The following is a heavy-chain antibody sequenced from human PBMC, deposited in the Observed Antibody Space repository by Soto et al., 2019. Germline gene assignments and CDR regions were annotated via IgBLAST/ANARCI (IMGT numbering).Heavy chain of an antibody. J-gene: IGHJ4*02. D-gene: IGHD3-10*01. CDR3: ARAAVLWFGESIG. CDR2: IIPIFGTA. Sequence: SVKVSCKASGGTFSSYAISWVRQAPGQGLEWMGGIIPIFGTANYAQKFQGRVTITADESTSTAYMELSSLRSEDTAVYYCARAAVLWFGESIGWGQGTLVTVSS. V-gene: IGHV1-69*13. CDR1: GGTFSSYA.